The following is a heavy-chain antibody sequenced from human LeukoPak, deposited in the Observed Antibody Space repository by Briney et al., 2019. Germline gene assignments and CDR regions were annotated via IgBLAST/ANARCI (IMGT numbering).Heavy chain of an antibody. V-gene: IGHV3-23*01. Sequence: GGSLRLSCAASGFTFSSYAMSWVRQAPGKGLEWVSAISGCGGSTYYADSVKDRFTISRDNSKNTLYLQMNSLRAEDTAVYYCAKIPHCTNGVCFDYWGQGTLVTVSS. CDR1: GFTFSSYA. CDR2: ISGCGGST. CDR3: AKIPHCTNGVCFDY. J-gene: IGHJ4*02. D-gene: IGHD2-8*01.